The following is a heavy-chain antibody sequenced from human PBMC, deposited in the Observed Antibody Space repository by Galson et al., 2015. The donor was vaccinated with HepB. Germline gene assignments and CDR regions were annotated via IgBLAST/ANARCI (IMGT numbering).Heavy chain of an antibody. V-gene: IGHV4-34*01. CDR3: AKTYSDTGIRVYYQAFDY. CDR1: GASLSDSF. Sequence: SETLSLTCTVHGASLSDSFWHWIRQSPEKGLEWIGEVSHGGTTNYNPSLKSRVTISMDTSNNQFSLNLNSVTAADTAVYYCAKTYSDTGIRVYYQAFDYWGQGTPVTVSS. D-gene: IGHD5-12*01. CDR2: VSHGGTT. J-gene: IGHJ4*02.